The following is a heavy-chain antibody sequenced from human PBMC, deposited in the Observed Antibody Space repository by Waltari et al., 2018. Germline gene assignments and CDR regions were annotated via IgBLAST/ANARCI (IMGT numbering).Heavy chain of an antibody. CDR2: FDPEDGET. D-gene: IGHD3-16*01. CDR3: ATLHISGELYVYYFDY. V-gene: IGHV1-24*01. CDR1: DNTLTELA. Sequence: QLHLVQSGPEVTKPGAPLKVACKVSDNTLTELAMHWVRRPPGKGLEWMGGFDPEDGETSYAQKFQGRVTMTEDTSTDTAYMELSSLRSEDTAVYYCATLHISGELYVYYFDYWGQGTLVTVSS. J-gene: IGHJ4*02.